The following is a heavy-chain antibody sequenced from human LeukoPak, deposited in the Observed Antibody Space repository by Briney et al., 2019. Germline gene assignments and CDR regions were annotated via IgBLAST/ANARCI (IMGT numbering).Heavy chain of an antibody. CDR3: AKGGENYYDSSGYYY. CDR2: ISGSGGST. CDR1: GFTFSSYA. Sequence: PGGSLRLSCAASGFTFSSYAMSWVRQAPGKGLEWVSAISGSGGSTYYADSVKGRFTISRDNSKNTLYLQMNSLRAEDTAVYYCAKGGENYYDSSGYYYWGQGTLVTVSS. D-gene: IGHD3-22*01. V-gene: IGHV3-23*01. J-gene: IGHJ4*02.